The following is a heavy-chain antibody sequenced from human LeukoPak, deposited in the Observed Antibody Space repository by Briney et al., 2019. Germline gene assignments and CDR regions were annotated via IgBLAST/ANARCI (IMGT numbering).Heavy chain of an antibody. CDR2: ISSSGSTI. CDR1: GFTFSSYE. CDR3: ARLLGAFDI. Sequence: GGFLRLSCAASGFTFSSYEMNWVRQAPGKGLEWVSYISSSGSTIYYADSVKGRFTISGDNAKNSLYLQMNSLRAEDTAVYYCARLLGAFDIWGQGTMVTVSS. J-gene: IGHJ3*02. V-gene: IGHV3-48*03. D-gene: IGHD3-16*01.